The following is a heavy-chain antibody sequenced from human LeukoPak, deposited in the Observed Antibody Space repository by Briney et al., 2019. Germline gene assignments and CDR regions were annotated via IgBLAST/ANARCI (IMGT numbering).Heavy chain of an antibody. CDR1: GGSFSGYY. J-gene: IGHJ5*02. Sequence: KPSETLSLTCAVYGGSFSGYYWSWIRQPPGKGLEWIGEINHSGSTNYNPSLKSRVTISVDTSKNQFSLKLSSVTAADTAVYYCARSTARKNWFDPWGQGTLVTVSS. D-gene: IGHD2-21*02. CDR3: ARSTARKNWFDP. CDR2: INHSGST. V-gene: IGHV4-34*01.